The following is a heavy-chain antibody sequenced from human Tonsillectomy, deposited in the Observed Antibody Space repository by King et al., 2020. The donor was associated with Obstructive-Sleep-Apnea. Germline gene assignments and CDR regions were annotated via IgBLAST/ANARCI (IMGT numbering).Heavy chain of an antibody. D-gene: IGHD3-16*02. CDR3: AKDSGYVYAWESYLNPLDGFDI. CDR2: ITGSGDRT. CDR1: GFTFSNYA. Sequence: VQLVESGGGLVQPGGSLRISCAASGFTFSNYALAWVRQAPGKGLEWVSGITGSGDRTYYADSVKGRFTISRDSSKNTVYLQMDSRRDDDTAVYYCAKDSGYVYAWESYLNPLDGFDIWGQGTLVTVSS. J-gene: IGHJ3*02. V-gene: IGHV3-23*04.